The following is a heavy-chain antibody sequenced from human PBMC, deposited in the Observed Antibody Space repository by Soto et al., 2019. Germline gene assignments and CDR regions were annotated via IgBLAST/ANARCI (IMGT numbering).Heavy chain of an antibody. V-gene: IGHV4-34*01. Sequence: PSETLSLTCAVYGGSFSGYYWSWIRQPPGKGLEWIGEINHSGSTNYNPSLKSRVTISVDTSKNQFSLKLSSVTAADTAVYYCARGCRSLAGGSYRYKWLDPWSQGTLVTVSS. J-gene: IGHJ5*02. CDR2: INHSGST. CDR3: ARGCRSLAGGSYRYKWLDP. CDR1: GGSFSGYY. D-gene: IGHD3-16*02.